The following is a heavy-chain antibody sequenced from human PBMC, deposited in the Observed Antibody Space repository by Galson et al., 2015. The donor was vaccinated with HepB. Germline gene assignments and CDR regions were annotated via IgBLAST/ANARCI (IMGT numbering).Heavy chain of an antibody. V-gene: IGHV1-18*01. J-gene: IGHJ5*02. CDR3: ARMYFSNSYWFDP. Sequence: SVKVSCKASGYTFTSYGISWVRQAPGQGLEWMGWISAYNGNTNFAQKFQGRVPMTTDTSTSTAYMELRNLRSDETAVYYCARMYFSNSYWFDPWGQGTLVTVSS. CDR2: ISAYNGNT. CDR1: GYTFTSYG. D-gene: IGHD6-6*01.